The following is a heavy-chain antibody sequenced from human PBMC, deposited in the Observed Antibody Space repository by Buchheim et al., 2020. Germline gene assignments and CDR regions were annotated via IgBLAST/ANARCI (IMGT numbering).Heavy chain of an antibody. CDR2: IVSSGSTI. V-gene: IGHV3-48*03. J-gene: IGHJ4*02. Sequence: VQLVESGGGVVQPGRSLRLSCAASGFTFSSYEMNWVRQAPGKGLEWVSYIVSSGSTIYYADSVKGRFTISRDNAKNSLYLQMNSLRAEDTAVYYCARTRPGAVKWLQFDYWGQGT. CDR1: GFTFSSYE. D-gene: IGHD5-24*01. CDR3: ARTRPGAVKWLQFDY.